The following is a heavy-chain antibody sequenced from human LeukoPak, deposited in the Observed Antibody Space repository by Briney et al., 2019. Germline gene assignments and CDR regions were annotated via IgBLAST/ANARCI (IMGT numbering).Heavy chain of an antibody. CDR1: GYTFTGYY. Sequence: ASVKVSCKASGYTFTGYYMHWVRQAPGQGLEWMGWINPNSGGTNYAQKFQGRVTMTRDTSISTAYMELSRLRSDDTAVYYCARDQRVLGYCSGGSCRNWFDPWGQGTLVTVSS. CDR3: ARDQRVLGYCSGGSCRNWFDP. J-gene: IGHJ5*02. D-gene: IGHD2-15*01. CDR2: INPNSGGT. V-gene: IGHV1-2*02.